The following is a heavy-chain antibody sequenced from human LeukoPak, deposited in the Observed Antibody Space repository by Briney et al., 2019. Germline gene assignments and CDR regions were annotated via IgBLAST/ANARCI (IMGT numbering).Heavy chain of an antibody. J-gene: IGHJ4*02. Sequence: GESLKISCKGSGYSFTSYWIGWVRQMPGKGLEWMGIIYPGDSDTRYSPSFQGQVTISADTSISTAYLQWSSLKASDTAMYYCARTAKYYYDSSGYYYVPDYWGQGTLVTVSS. CDR3: ARTAKYYYDSSGYYYVPDY. D-gene: IGHD3-22*01. V-gene: IGHV5-51*01. CDR1: GYSFTSYW. CDR2: IYPGDSDT.